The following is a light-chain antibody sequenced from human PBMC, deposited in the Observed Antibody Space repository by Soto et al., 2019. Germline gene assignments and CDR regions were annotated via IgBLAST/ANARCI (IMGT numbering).Light chain of an antibody. CDR2: DVN. V-gene: IGLV2-11*01. CDR3: CSYAGSSTPYV. J-gene: IGLJ1*01. Sequence: QSVLTQPRSVSGSPGQSVTISCTGTSNDVGRFDYVSWYQQHPGKAPKVIIYDVNERPSGVPNRFSGSKPGNTASLTISGLQADEEADYYCCSYAGSSTPYVFGTGTKVTVL. CDR1: SNDVGRFDY.